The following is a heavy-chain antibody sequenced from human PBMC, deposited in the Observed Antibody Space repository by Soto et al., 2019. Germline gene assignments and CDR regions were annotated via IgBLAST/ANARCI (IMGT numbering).Heavy chain of an antibody. CDR3: ATAPETGGGALEI. V-gene: IGHV3-23*01. D-gene: IGHD2-8*02. CDR2: ILVGGST. CDR1: GFICSSYD. Sequence: GGSLRLSCAVSGFICSSYDMSWVRQAPGKGLEWVSTILVGGSTHYEDSVRGRFTISRDTSKKTVYLQMSSLTAGDTAVYYCATAPETGGGALEICGQGTMVT. J-gene: IGHJ3*02.